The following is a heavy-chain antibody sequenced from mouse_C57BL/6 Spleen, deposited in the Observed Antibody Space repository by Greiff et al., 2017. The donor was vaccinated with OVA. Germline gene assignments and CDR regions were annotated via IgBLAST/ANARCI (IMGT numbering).Heavy chain of an antibody. V-gene: IGHV3-1*01. CDR1: GYSITSGYD. CDR2: ISYSGST. Sequence: EVKLVESGPGMVKPSQSLSLTCTVTGYSITSGYDWHWIRHFPGNKLEWMGYISYSGSTNYNPSLKSRISITHDTSKNHFFLKLNSVTTEDTATDYCARWYDYDWYFDVWGTGTTVTVSS. J-gene: IGHJ1*03. D-gene: IGHD2-4*01. CDR3: ARWYDYDWYFDV.